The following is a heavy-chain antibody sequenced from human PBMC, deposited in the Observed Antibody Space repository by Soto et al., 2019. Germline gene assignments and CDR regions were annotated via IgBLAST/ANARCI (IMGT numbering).Heavy chain of an antibody. CDR3: AIPDPPLVGYQLLNKAFDD. D-gene: IGHD2-2*01. V-gene: IGHV1-24*01. J-gene: IGHJ4*02. Sequence: ASVKVSCKVSGYTLTELSMHWVRQAPGKGLEWMGGFDPEDGETIYAQKFQGRVTMTEDTSTDTAYMELSSLRSEDTAVYYCAIPDPPLVGYQLLNKAFDDWGQGTLVTVPS. CDR2: FDPEDGET. CDR1: GYTLTELS.